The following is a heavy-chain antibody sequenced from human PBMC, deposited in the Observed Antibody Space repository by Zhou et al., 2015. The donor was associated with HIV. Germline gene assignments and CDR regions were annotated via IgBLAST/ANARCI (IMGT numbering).Heavy chain of an antibody. V-gene: IGHV1-69*01. CDR1: GGTFSSYS. Sequence: QVQLLQSGAEVKKPDSSVRVSCKASGGTFSSYSISWVRQAPGQGLEWMGRIIPLFGTPDYAQKFQGRVTITADESTNTAYMELSRLTADDTAVYYCASPSAMATQALVYFDYWGQGTLVTVSS. J-gene: IGHJ4*02. CDR3: ASPSAMATQALVYFDY. CDR2: IIPLFGTP. D-gene: IGHD5-24*01.